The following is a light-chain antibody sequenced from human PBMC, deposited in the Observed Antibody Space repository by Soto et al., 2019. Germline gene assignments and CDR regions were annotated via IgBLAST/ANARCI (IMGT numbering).Light chain of an antibody. V-gene: IGLV2-14*01. CDR2: EVS. J-gene: IGLJ2*01. CDR3: SSYTTSSTLVV. Sequence: QSVLTQPASVSGSPGQSITISCTGTSSDVGAYNYVSWFQQYPGKAPKLMIYEVSNRPSGVSNRFSGSKSGNTASLTISGLQAEDEADYYCSSYTTSSTLVVFGGGTKVIVL. CDR1: SSDVGAYNY.